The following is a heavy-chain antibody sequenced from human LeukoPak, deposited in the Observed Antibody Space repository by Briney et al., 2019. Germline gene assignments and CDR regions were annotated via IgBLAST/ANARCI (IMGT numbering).Heavy chain of an antibody. CDR1: GGSISSSSYY. Sequence: PSETLSLTCTVSGGSISSSSYYWGWIRQPPGKGLEWIGSIYYSGSTYYNPSLKSRVTISVDTSKNQFSLKLSSVTAADTSVYYCARQPSSGWLCNWFDPWGQGTLVTVSS. V-gene: IGHV4-39*01. J-gene: IGHJ5*02. CDR2: IYYSGST. D-gene: IGHD6-19*01. CDR3: ARQPSSGWLCNWFDP.